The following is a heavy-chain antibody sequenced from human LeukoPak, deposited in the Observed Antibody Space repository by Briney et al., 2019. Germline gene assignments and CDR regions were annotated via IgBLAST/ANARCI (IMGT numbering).Heavy chain of an antibody. CDR1: GFTFSSYE. V-gene: IGHV3-48*03. Sequence: GGSLRLSCAASGFTFSSYEMNWVRQAPGKGLEWVAYSSRGDDTIYYADSVKGRFTISRDNAKNSLYLQMNSLRAEDTAVYYCAKDSGSYRGDYWGQGTLVTVSS. CDR3: AKDSGSYRGDY. D-gene: IGHD1-26*01. J-gene: IGHJ4*02. CDR2: SSRGDDTI.